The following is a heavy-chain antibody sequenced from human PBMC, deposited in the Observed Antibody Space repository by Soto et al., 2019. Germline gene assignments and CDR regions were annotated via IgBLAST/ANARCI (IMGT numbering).Heavy chain of an antibody. Sequence: PGGSLRLSCAASGFTFSSYSMNWVRQAPGKGLEWVSSISSSSSYIYYADSVKGRFTISRDNSKNSLYLRMNSLRVEDTAVYYCARDDPRYCSGATCFPDYWGPGTLVTVSS. CDR2: ISSSSSYI. J-gene: IGHJ4*02. CDR1: GFTFSSYS. V-gene: IGHV3-21*01. D-gene: IGHD2-2*01. CDR3: ARDDPRYCSGATCFPDY.